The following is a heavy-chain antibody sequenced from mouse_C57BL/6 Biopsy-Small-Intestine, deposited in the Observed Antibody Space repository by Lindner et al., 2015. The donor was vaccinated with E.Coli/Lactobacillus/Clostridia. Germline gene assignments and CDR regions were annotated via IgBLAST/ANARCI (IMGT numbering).Heavy chain of an antibody. CDR2: IYPGDGDT. V-gene: IGHV1-82*01. J-gene: IGHJ2*01. CDR1: GYALSSSW. CDR3: ARLIPNYFDY. Sequence: VQLQESGPELVQPGASVKISCKASGYALSSSWMNWVKQRPGKGLEWIGRIYPGDGDTDYNGKFKDKATLTADKSSSTAYMQLSSLTSEDSAVYFCARLIPNYFDYWGQGTTLTVSS. D-gene: IGHD2-4*01.